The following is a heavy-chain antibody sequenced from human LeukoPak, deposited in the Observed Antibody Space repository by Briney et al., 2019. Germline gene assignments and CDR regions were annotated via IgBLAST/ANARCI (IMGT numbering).Heavy chain of an antibody. J-gene: IGHJ4*02. V-gene: IGHV5-51*01. CDR2: IFAGDSET. CDR1: GYSFTTYW. CDR3: AVNYHYNGAFDY. Sequence: GESLKISCKGSGYSFTTYWIGWVRQMPGKGLEWMGIIFAGDSETRYSPSFQGQVIISVDKSINTAYVQWHSLKASDTGMYYSAVNYHYNGAFDYWGQGTPVTVSS. D-gene: IGHD2-8*01.